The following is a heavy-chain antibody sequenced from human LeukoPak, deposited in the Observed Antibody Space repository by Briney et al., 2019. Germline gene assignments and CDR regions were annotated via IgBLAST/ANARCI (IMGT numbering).Heavy chain of an antibody. CDR2: IIPIFGTA. V-gene: IGHV1-69*13. J-gene: IGHJ4*02. CDR1: GYTFTSYG. D-gene: IGHD3-22*01. Sequence: GASVKVSCKASGYTFTSYGISWVRQAPGQGLEWMGGIIPIFGTANYAQKFQGRVTITADESTSTAYMELSSLRSEDTAVYYCASHPVEYYYDSSGSPHYWGQGTLVTVSS. CDR3: ASHPVEYYYDSSGSPHY.